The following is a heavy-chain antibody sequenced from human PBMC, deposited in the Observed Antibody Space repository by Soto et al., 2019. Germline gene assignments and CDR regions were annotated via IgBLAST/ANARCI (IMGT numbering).Heavy chain of an antibody. CDR2: IYYSGST. J-gene: IGHJ5*02. CDR3: ERSVYP. CDR1: GGSISSCGYY. Sequence: QVQLQESGPGLVKPSQTLSLTCTVSGGSISSCGYYWSLIRQHPGKGLEWIGYIYYSGSTYYNPALKSRVTISVETSKNPFSLKMSSVTAADTAMYYCERSVYPWGQGTLVTVSS. V-gene: IGHV4-31*03.